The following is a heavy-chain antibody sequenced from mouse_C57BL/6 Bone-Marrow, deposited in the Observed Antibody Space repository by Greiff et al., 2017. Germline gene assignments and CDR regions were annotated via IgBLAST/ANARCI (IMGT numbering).Heavy chain of an antibody. Sequence: QVQLQQPGAELVMPGASVKLSCKASGYTFTSYWMHWVKQRPGQGLEWIGEIDPSDSYTNYNQKFKGKSTLTVDKSSSTAYMQLSSLTSEDSAVYYCAREGYDYPWFAYRGQGTLVTVSA. CDR2: IDPSDSYT. CDR3: AREGYDYPWFAY. D-gene: IGHD2-4*01. CDR1: GYTFTSYW. J-gene: IGHJ3*01. V-gene: IGHV1-69*01.